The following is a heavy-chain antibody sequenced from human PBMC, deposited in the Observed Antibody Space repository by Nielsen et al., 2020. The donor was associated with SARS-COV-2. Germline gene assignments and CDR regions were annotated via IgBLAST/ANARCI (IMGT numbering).Heavy chain of an antibody. J-gene: IGHJ6*02. CDR2: ITTHNGLT. CDR3: ARDRDPTGANIVLLVAANQGMDV. V-gene: IGHV1-18*01. Sequence: WVRQAPGQGLEWMGWITTHNGLTNCAHKLQGRVTMTTDTSTSTVYMELRSLRSDDTAVYYCARDRDPTGANIVLLVAANQGMDVWGQGTTVTVSS. D-gene: IGHD2-15*01.